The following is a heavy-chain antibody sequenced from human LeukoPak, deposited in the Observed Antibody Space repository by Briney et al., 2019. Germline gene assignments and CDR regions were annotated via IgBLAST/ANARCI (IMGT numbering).Heavy chain of an antibody. V-gene: IGHV4-4*09. D-gene: IGHD2-2*01. CDR2: IYTSGST. CDR3: ARQKCTSASCLTKNAFDI. CDR1: GSISGYY. J-gene: IGHJ3*02. Sequence: SETLSLTCTVSGSISGYYWSWTRQPPGKGLEWIGYIYTSGSTNYNPSLESRVTISVDTSKNQFSLDLSSVTAADTAVYYCARQKCTSASCLTKNAFDIWGQGTMVTVSS.